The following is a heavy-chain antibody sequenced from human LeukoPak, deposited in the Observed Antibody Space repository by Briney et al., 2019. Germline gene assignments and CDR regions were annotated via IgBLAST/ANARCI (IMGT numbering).Heavy chain of an antibody. J-gene: IGHJ4*02. CDR1: GFTFSSYG. CDR2: ISYDGSNK. CDR3: AKDRDQQLVSNYFDY. Sequence: PGRSLRLSCAASGFTFSSYGMHWVRQAPGKGLEWVAVISYDGSNKYYADSVKGRFTISRDNSKNTLYLQMNSLRAEDTAVYYCAKDRDQQLVSNYFDYWGQGTLVTVSS. D-gene: IGHD6-13*01. V-gene: IGHV3-30*18.